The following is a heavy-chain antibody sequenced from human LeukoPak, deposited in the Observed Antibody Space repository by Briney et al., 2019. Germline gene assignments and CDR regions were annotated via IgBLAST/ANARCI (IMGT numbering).Heavy chain of an antibody. D-gene: IGHD3-10*01. CDR3: AKGYYGSGSYGWFDY. Sequence: GGSLRLSCAASGFIFSSSAMNWVRQAPGKGLEWVSTISGSGDRTYYADSVKGRFTISRDNSKNTLFLQMNSLRAEDTAVYYCAKGYYGSGSYGWFDYWGQGTLVTVSS. V-gene: IGHV3-23*01. CDR2: ISGSGDRT. J-gene: IGHJ4*02. CDR1: GFIFSSSA.